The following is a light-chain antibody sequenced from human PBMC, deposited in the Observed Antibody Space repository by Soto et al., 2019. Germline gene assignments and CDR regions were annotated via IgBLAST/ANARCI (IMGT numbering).Light chain of an antibody. Sequence: QSALTQPASVSGSPGQSITISCTGTSSDVGGYNYVSWFQHHPGKAPNLIIYEVSYRPSGVSNRFSGSKSGDTASLTISGLQAEDEADYYCSSFTNTIARYAFGTGTKV. CDR1: SSDVGGYNY. CDR2: EVS. J-gene: IGLJ1*01. CDR3: SSFTNTIARYA. V-gene: IGLV2-14*01.